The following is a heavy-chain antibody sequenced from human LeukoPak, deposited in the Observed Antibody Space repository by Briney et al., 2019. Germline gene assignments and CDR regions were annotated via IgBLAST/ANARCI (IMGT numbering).Heavy chain of an antibody. V-gene: IGHV3-9*01. CDR3: AKDTKFYYDSSGYYQY. CDR1: GFTFDDYA. D-gene: IGHD3-22*01. Sequence: QPGGSLRLSCAASGFTFDDYAMHWVRQAPGKGLEWVSGISWSSGSIGYADSVKGRFTISRDNAKNSLYLQMNSLRAEDTALYYCAKDTKFYYDSSGYYQYWGQGTLVTVSS. J-gene: IGHJ4*02. CDR2: ISWSSGSI.